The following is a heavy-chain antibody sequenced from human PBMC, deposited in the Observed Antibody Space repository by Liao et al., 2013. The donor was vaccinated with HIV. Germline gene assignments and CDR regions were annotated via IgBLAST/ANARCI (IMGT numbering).Heavy chain of an antibody. J-gene: IGHJ4*02. CDR1: GGSISSSSYY. Sequence: QLQLQESGPGLVKPSETLSLTCTVSGGSISSSSYYWGWIRQPPGKGLEWIGSIYYSGSTYYNPSLKSRVTISVDTSKNQFSLKLSSVTAADTAVYYCARETRGYTYPLDYWGQGTLVTVSS. V-gene: IGHV4-39*07. D-gene: IGHD5-18*01. CDR2: IYYSGST. CDR3: ARETRGYTYPLDY.